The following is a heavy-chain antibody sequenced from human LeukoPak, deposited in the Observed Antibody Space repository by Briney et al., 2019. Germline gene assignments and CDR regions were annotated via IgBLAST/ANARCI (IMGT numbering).Heavy chain of an antibody. D-gene: IGHD6-13*01. CDR3: ARVTGYVMEDYFDY. V-gene: IGHV4-59*01. Sequence: SETLSLTCTVSGGSISSYYWSWIRQPPGKGLEWIGYIYYSGSTNYNPSLKSRVTISVDTSKNQFSLRLSSVTAADTAVYYCARVTGYVMEDYFDYWRQGTLVTVSS. CDR1: GGSISSYY. J-gene: IGHJ4*02. CDR2: IYYSGST.